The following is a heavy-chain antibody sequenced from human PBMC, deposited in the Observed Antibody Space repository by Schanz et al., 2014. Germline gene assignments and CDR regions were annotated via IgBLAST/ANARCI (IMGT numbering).Heavy chain of an antibody. V-gene: IGHV3-74*01. D-gene: IGHD5-12*01. CDR1: GFTFSNYW. J-gene: IGHJ3*01. CDR3: ARDEGRDGYNLAFDV. Sequence: EVQLVESGGGLVQPGGSLRLSCAASGFTFSNYWIHWVRQAPGKGLVWVSTVYMSAASTRYADSVKGRFIISRDSSKNTLFLQMNSLRPEDTALYFCARDEGRDGYNLAFDVWGQGTLVTVSS. CDR2: VYMSAAST.